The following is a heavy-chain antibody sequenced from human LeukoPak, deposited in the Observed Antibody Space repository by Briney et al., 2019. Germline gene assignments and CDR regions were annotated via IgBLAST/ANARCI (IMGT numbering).Heavy chain of an antibody. CDR1: GGSISSGGYY. J-gene: IGHJ3*02. V-gene: IGHV4-61*08. D-gene: IGHD5-24*01. CDR2: IYYRGNT. CDR3: ARLARDAYNYDACDI. Sequence: SQTLSLTCTVSGGSISSGGYYWSWIRQPPGKGLEWIVYIYYRGNTNYNPSLQSRVSISVDTSKNQFSLKLTSVTAADTAVYYCARLARDAYNYDACDIWGQGTMVTVSS.